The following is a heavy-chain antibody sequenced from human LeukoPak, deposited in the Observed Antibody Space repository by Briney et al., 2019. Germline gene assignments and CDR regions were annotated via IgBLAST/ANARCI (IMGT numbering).Heavy chain of an antibody. CDR1: GGSISSSSYY. Sequence: SETLSLTCTVSGGSISSSSYYWGWIRQPPGKGLEWIGSIYYSGSTYYNPSLKSRVTISVDTSKNQFSLNLSSVTAADTAVYYCARLYYDSSGYYQICYFDYWGQGALVTVSS. CDR3: ARLYYDSSGYYQICYFDY. V-gene: IGHV4-39*01. CDR2: IYYSGST. D-gene: IGHD3-22*01. J-gene: IGHJ4*02.